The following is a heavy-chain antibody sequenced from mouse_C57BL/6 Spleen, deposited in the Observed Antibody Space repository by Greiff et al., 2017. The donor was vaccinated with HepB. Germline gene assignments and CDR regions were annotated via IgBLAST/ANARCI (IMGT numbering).Heavy chain of an antibody. J-gene: IGHJ3*01. CDR2: IDHEDGET. Sequence: EVQLKESGAELVKPGASVKLSCTASGFNIKDYYMHWVQQRTEQGLEWIGRIDHEDGETKYAPKFQGKATITADTSYNTAYLQLSSLTSEDTDVYYGVTGQATFAYWGQGTLVTVSA. V-gene: IGHV14-2*01. D-gene: IGHD3-2*02. CDR1: GFNIKDYY. CDR3: VTGQATFAY.